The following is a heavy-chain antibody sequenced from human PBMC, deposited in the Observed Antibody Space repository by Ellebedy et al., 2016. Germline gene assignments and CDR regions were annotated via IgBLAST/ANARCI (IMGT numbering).Heavy chain of an antibody. CDR3: ARAPRQWEQLVGYYYYYMDV. CDR2: IYYSGST. J-gene: IGHJ6*03. D-gene: IGHD6-6*01. V-gene: IGHV4-59*01. Sequence: SETLSLXCTVSGGSISSYYWSWIRQPQGKGLEWIGYIYYSGSTNYNPSLKSRVTISVDTSKNQFSLKLSSVTAADTAVYYCARAPRQWEQLVGYYYYYMDVWGKGTTVTVSS. CDR1: GGSISSYY.